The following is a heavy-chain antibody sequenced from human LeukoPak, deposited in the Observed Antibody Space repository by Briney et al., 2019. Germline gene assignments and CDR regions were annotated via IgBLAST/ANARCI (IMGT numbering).Heavy chain of an antibody. Sequence: SVKVSCKASGGTFSSYAISSVRHAPGQGLEWMGRIIPIFGTATYAQKFQGRVTITTNESTSTAYMELSSLRSEDTAVYYCAREDTAMVLEDWGQGTLVTVSS. CDR1: GGTFSSYA. D-gene: IGHD5-18*01. J-gene: IGHJ4*02. CDR3: AREDTAMVLED. CDR2: IIPIFGTA. V-gene: IGHV1-69*05.